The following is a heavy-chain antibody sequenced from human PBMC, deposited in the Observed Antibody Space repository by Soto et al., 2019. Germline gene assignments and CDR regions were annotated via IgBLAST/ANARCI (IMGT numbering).Heavy chain of an antibody. Sequence: QVQLQESGPGLVKPSGTLSLTCAVSSGSISSSNWWGWVRQPPGKGMEWIGESSHSGSTNYNPSLKVRVTISVDKSKNKFSLKLSFVTAADTAVYYCSRGGYCSIISCYRYDYWGQGTLVTVSS. J-gene: IGHJ4*02. CDR3: SRGGYCSIISCYRYDY. V-gene: IGHV4-4*02. D-gene: IGHD2-2*01. CDR2: SSHSGST. CDR1: SGSISSSNW.